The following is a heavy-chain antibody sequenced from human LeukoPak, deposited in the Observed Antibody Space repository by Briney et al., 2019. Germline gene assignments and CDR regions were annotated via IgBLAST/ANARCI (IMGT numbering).Heavy chain of an antibody. CDR1: GLTFTNFK. D-gene: IGHD3/OR15-3a*01. J-gene: IGHJ4*02. Sequence: GGSLRLSCAVSGLTFTNFKMNWVRQAPGKGLEWVSYISGSGRTTFYADSVKGRFTISRDNAKNSLYLQMSSLRVEDTAVYYCASRAGTAQSDSWTGPFDYWGQGTLVTVSS. CDR3: ASRAGTAQSDSWTGPFDY. CDR2: ISGSGRTT. V-gene: IGHV3-48*03.